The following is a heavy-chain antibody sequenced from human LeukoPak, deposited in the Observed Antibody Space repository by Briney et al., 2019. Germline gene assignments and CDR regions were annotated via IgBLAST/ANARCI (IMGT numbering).Heavy chain of an antibody. CDR3: ARGDFYYDSSGP. D-gene: IGHD3-22*01. V-gene: IGHV4-59*01. J-gene: IGHJ5*02. Sequence: SSETLSLTCTVSGGSISSYYWSWIRQPPGKGLEWIGYIYYSGSTNYNPSLKSRVTISIDTSKNQFSLKLSSVTAADMAVYYCARGDFYYDSSGPWGQGTLVTVSS. CDR2: IYYSGST. CDR1: GGSISSYY.